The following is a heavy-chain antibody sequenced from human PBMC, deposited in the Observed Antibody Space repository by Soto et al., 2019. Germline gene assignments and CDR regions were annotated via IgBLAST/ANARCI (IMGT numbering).Heavy chain of an antibody. CDR3: ARAGYSPGGVVIIAYFDY. CDR2: INHSGST. Sequence: PSETLSLTCAVYGGSFSGYYWSWIRQPPGKGLEWIGEINHSGSTNYNPSLKSRVTISVDTSKNQFSLKLSSVTAADTAVYYCARAGYSPGGVVIIAYFDYWGQGTLVTVSS. J-gene: IGHJ4*02. V-gene: IGHV4-34*01. CDR1: GGSFSGYY. D-gene: IGHD3-3*01.